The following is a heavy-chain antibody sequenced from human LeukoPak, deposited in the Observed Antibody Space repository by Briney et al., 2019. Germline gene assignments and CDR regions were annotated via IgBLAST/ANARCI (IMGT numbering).Heavy chain of an antibody. J-gene: IGHJ3*02. Sequence: GGSLRLSCAASGFTFSSYSMNWVRQAPGKGLEWVSSISSSSSYIYYADSVKGRFTISRANAKNSLYLQMNSLRAEDTAVYYCARDLVPYAFDIWGQGTMVTVSS. D-gene: IGHD2-8*02. CDR3: ARDLVPYAFDI. CDR2: ISSSSSYI. CDR1: GFTFSSYS. V-gene: IGHV3-21*01.